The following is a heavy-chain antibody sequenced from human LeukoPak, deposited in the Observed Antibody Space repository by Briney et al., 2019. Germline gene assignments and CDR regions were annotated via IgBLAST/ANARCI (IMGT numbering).Heavy chain of an antibody. V-gene: IGHV3-7*01. CDR3: ARDRGLRY. J-gene: IGHJ4*02. CDR2: IKQDGSEK. D-gene: IGHD2-21*01. Sequence: PGGSLRLSCAASGFTFSNFWMAWVRQAPGKGLEWVANIKQDGSEKYYVDSVKGRFTISRDNAKNSLYLQMNSLRAEDTAVYYCARDRGLRYWGQGTLVTVSS. CDR1: GFTFSNFW.